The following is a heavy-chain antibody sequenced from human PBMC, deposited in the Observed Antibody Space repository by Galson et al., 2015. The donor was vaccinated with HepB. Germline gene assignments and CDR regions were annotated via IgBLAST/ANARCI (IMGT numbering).Heavy chain of an antibody. CDR1: GGSISRYY. CDR3: ARHSGYCSSTSCYSRFDP. V-gene: IGHV4-59*01. D-gene: IGHD2-2*01. CDR2: IYYSGNT. Sequence: ETLSLTCTVSGGSISRYYWSWIRQPPGKGLEWVGYIYYSGNTNYNPSLKSRVTISVDTSKNQLSLKLSSVTAADTAVYYCARHSGYCSSTSCYSRFDPWGQGTLVTVSS. J-gene: IGHJ5*02.